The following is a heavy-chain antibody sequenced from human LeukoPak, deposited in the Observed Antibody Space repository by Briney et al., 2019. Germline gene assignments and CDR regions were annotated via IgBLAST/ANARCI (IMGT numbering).Heavy chain of an antibody. D-gene: IGHD3-10*01. V-gene: IGHV3-23*01. CDR1: GISLSNYA. CDR3: AKRGVVIRGILVIGYHQEAYHYDY. J-gene: IGHJ4*02. CDR2: ISERGGST. Sequence: SGGSLRLSCVVSGISLSNYAMTWVRQAPGKGLEWVSYISERGGSTTYADSVKGRFTISRDNSLNTMYLQMSSLRAEDTAVYFCAKRGVVIRGILVIGYHQEAYHYDYWGQGVLVTVSS.